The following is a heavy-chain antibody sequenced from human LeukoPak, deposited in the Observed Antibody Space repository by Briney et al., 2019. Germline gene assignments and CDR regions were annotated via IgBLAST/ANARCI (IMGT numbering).Heavy chain of an antibody. J-gene: IGHJ4*02. V-gene: IGHV4-39*01. CDR1: GGSISSTTSY. CDR3: AHQPSGSYSIDY. D-gene: IGHD1-26*01. CDR2: FYYSGST. Sequence: SETLSLTCTVSGGSISSTTSYWGWIRQPPGKGLEWVGSFYYSGSTSFNPSLKSGVTISADMSKNQFSLKLSSMTAADTAVYYCAHQPSGSYSIDYWGQGTLVTVSS.